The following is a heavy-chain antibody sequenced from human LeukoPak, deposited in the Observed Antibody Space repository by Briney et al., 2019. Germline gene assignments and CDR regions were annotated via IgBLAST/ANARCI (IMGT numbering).Heavy chain of an antibody. Sequence: GGSLRLSCAASGFTFSSYAMHWVRQAPGKGLEWVALISYDGSNKYYADSVKARFIISRDNAKNSLYLQMNSLRAEDTAVYYCARDGYSSSWYPGTWALDYWGQGTLVTVSS. V-gene: IGHV3-30*04. J-gene: IGHJ4*02. D-gene: IGHD6-13*01. CDR1: GFTFSSYA. CDR3: ARDGYSSSWYPGTWALDY. CDR2: ISYDGSNK.